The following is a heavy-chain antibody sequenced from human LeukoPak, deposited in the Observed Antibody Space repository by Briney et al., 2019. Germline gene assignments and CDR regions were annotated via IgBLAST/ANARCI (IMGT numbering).Heavy chain of an antibody. CDR1: GGSFSGYY. CDR3: ARGRSSYL. Sequence: SETLSLTCAVYGGSFSGYYWSWIRQPPGKGLEWIGEINHSGSTNYNPSLKSRVTISVDTSKNQFSLKLSSMTAADTAVYYCARGRSSYLWGQGTLVTVSS. CDR2: INHSGST. V-gene: IGHV4-34*01. D-gene: IGHD6-19*01. J-gene: IGHJ5*02.